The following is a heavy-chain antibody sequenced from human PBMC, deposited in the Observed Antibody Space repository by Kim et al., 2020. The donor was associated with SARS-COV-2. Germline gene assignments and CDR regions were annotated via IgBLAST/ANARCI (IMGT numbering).Heavy chain of an antibody. CDR3: AREYYGDYVLSAFDI. D-gene: IGHD4-17*01. Sequence: GGSLRLSCAASGFIFSSYEMNWVRQAPGKGLEWVSYISSGGSTIYYADSVKGRFTISRDNAKNSLYLQMNSLRAEDTAVYYCAREYYGDYVLSAFDIWGQGTMVTVSS. CDR1: GFIFSSYE. V-gene: IGHV3-48*03. CDR2: ISSGGSTI. J-gene: IGHJ3*02.